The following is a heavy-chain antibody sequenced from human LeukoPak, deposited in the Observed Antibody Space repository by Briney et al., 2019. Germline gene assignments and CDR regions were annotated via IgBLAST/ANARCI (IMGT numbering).Heavy chain of an antibody. V-gene: IGHV3-48*02. J-gene: IGHJ6*02. CDR1: GFTFSSYS. Sequence: GGSLRLPCAASGFTFSSYSMNWVRQAPGKGLEWVSYISSSSSTIYYADSVKGRFTISRGNAKNSLYLQMNSLRDEDTAVYYCARVRYYDFWSGYTLPYYYGMDVWGQGTTVTVSS. CDR2: ISSSSSTI. CDR3: ARVRYYDFWSGYTLPYYYGMDV. D-gene: IGHD3-3*01.